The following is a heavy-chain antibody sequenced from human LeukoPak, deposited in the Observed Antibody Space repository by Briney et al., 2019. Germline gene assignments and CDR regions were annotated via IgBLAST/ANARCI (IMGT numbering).Heavy chain of an antibody. CDR3: AREGVGAKRYYFDY. CDR2: IYTSGST. V-gene: IGHV4-4*07. D-gene: IGHD1-26*01. Sequence: SETLSLTCTVSGGSISSYYWSWIRQPAGKGLEWIGRIYTSGSTNYNPSLKSRVTMSVDTSKNQFSLKLSSVTAADTAVYYCAREGVGAKRYYFDYWGQGTLVTVSS. CDR1: GGSISSYY. J-gene: IGHJ4*02.